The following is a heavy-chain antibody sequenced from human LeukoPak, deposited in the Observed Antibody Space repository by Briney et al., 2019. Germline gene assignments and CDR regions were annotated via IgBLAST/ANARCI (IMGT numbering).Heavy chain of an antibody. CDR2: IYYSGST. D-gene: IGHD3-22*01. J-gene: IGHJ4*02. V-gene: IGHV4-31*03. CDR3: ARMTRNYYDSSGYLTPFDY. Sequence: SETLSLTCTVSGGSISSGGYYWSWIRQHPGKGLEWIGYIYYSGSTYYNPSLKSRVTISVDTSKNQFSLKLSSVTAADTAVYYCARMTRNYYDSSGYLTPFDYWGQGTLATVSS. CDR1: GGSISSGGYY.